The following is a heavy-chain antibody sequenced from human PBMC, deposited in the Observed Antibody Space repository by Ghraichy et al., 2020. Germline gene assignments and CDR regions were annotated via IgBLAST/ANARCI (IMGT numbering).Heavy chain of an antibody. D-gene: IGHD2/OR15-2a*01. CDR3: VRDQGDNNYWNEFDY. Sequence: ASVKVSCKASGYTFTGYHMHWVRQAPGQGLEWMGRINPNSEGTHYAQKFQGRVAMTRDMSISTAYMELTSLRSDDKAVYYCVRDQGDNNYWNEFDYWGQGTLVTFSS. J-gene: IGHJ4*02. V-gene: IGHV1-2*02. CDR1: GYTFTGYH. CDR2: INPNSEGT.